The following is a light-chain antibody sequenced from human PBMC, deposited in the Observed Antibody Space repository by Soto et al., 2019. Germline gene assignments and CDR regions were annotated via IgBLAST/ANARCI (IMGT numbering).Light chain of an antibody. CDR1: KSIGSW. Sequence: DIQITQSPSTWSASVGDRVTITCRASKSIGSWLAWYQQTPGQAPNLLIYDASSLEVGVPSKFSGSGAGTVFTPTISSLKPEDVATYYCQQSYSTTWTFGQGTKVDIK. CDR3: QQSYSTTWT. CDR2: DAS. V-gene: IGKV1-5*01. J-gene: IGKJ1*01.